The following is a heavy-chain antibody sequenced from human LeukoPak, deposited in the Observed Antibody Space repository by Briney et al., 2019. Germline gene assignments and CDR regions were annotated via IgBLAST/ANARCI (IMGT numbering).Heavy chain of an antibody. CDR1: GYTFTSYG. J-gene: IGHJ4*02. Sequence: ASVKVSCKASGYTFTSYGISWVRQAPGQGLEWMGWISAYNGNTNYAQKLQGRVTMTTDTSTSTAYMELSSLRSEDTAVYYCARVRGGTMATISSAGLDYWGQGTLVTVSS. CDR2: ISAYNGNT. CDR3: ARVRGGTMATISSAGLDY. V-gene: IGHV1-18*01. D-gene: IGHD5-24*01.